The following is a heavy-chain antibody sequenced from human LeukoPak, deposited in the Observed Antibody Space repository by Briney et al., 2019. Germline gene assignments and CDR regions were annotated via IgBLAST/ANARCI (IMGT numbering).Heavy chain of an antibody. V-gene: IGHV3-9*01. CDR2: ISWNSGSI. Sequence: GGSLRLSCAGSGFTFDDYAIHWVRQTPGKGLEWVSGISWNSGSIDYADSVKGRFTISRDNAKNSLYLQMNSLRPEDTALYYCAKDMRYSSGWRDAFDIWGQGTMVTVSS. CDR1: GFTFDDYA. J-gene: IGHJ3*02. D-gene: IGHD6-19*01. CDR3: AKDMRYSSGWRDAFDI.